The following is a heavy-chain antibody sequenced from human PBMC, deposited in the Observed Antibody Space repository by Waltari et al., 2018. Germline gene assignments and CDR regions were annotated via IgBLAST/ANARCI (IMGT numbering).Heavy chain of an antibody. CDR1: GGSISTYY. CDR2: IYYSGST. J-gene: IGHJ3*02. D-gene: IGHD3-10*01. CDR3: ARVWVPMVRGVTPDAFDI. Sequence: QVQLQESGPGLVKPSETLSLTCTVPGGSISTYYRSWLRQPPGKGLEWIGYIYYSGSTNYNPSLKSRVTISVDTSKNQFSLKLSSVTAADTAVYYCARVWVPMVRGVTPDAFDIWGQGTMVTVSS. V-gene: IGHV4-59*01.